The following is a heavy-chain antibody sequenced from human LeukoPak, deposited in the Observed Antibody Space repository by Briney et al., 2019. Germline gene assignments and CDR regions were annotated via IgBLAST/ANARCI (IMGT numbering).Heavy chain of an antibody. J-gene: IGHJ4*02. Sequence: PSETLSLTCAVSGGSISSGGYSWSWIRQPPGKGLEWIGYIYHSGSTYYNPSLKSRVTISVDTSKNQFSLKLSSVTAADTAVYYCARGLPTTVTTSLFDYWGQGTLVTVSS. D-gene: IGHD4-17*01. V-gene: IGHV4-30-2*01. CDR2: IYHSGST. CDR1: GGSISSGGYS. CDR3: ARGLPTTVTTSLFDY.